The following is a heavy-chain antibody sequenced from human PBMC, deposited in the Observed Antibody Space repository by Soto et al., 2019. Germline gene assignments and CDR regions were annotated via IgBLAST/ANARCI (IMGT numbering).Heavy chain of an antibody. CDR1: GFTFSSYG. CDR3: AREALVGATTLYFQR. CDR2: IWYDGSNK. V-gene: IGHV3-33*01. Sequence: PGGSLRLSCAASGFTFSSYGMHWVRQAPGKGLEWVAVIWYDGSNKYYADSVKGRFTISRDNSKNTLYLQMNSLRAEDTAVYYCAREALVGATTLYFQRWGQGTLVTVSS. J-gene: IGHJ1*01. D-gene: IGHD1-26*01.